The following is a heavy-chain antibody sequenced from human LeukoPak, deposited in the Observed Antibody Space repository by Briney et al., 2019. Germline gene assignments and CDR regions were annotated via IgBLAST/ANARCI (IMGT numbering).Heavy chain of an antibody. J-gene: IGHJ4*02. D-gene: IGHD4-17*01. CDR1: GGSISSGDYY. CDR2: IYYSGSA. V-gene: IGHV4-30-4*01. CDR3: ARGHESDYGDSDYFDY. Sequence: SQTLSLTCTVSGGSISSGDYYWSWIRQPPGKGLEWIGYIYYSGSAYYNPSLKSRVTISVDTSKNQFSLKLSSVTAADTAVYYCARGHESDYGDSDYFDYWGQGTLVTVSS.